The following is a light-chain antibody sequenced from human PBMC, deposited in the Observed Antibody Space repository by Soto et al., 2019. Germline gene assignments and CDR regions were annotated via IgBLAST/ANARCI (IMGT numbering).Light chain of an antibody. CDR2: KAS. V-gene: IGKV1-5*03. Sequence: IQMTQSPSTLSASVGDRVTFTCRASQSISTWLAWYQQKPGKAPKLLIYKASTVEVGVPSRFRGSGSGTEFTLTISTLQPSDFATYYCHQYNSYPWTFGQGTKV. CDR3: HQYNSYPWT. J-gene: IGKJ1*01. CDR1: QSISTW.